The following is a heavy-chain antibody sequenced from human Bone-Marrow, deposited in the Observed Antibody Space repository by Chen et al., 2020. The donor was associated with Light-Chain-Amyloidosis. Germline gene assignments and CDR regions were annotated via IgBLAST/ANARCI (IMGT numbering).Heavy chain of an antibody. CDR2: ISGDGGNT. V-gene: IGHV3-43*02. CDR3: AKDKPGVFAN. CDR1: GFIFENYA. Sequence: EVQLVASGGGVAQPGGSLRLSCVVSGFIFENYAMHWVRQVPGKGLEWLCLISGDGGNTDYADSVKGRFIVSRDKSKNSLYLQMNSLRAEDTAFYYCAKDKPGVFANWGQGTLVTVSS. D-gene: IGHD2-8*01. J-gene: IGHJ4*02.